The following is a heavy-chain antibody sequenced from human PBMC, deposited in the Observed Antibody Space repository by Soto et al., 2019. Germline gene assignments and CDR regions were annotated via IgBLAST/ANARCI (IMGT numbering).Heavy chain of an antibody. Sequence: QVQLVQSGAEVKKPGSSVKVSCKASGGTFRSYAISWVLQAPGQGLEWMGGIIPTFGTANYAQKFQGRVTITADESTSTAYMELSSLRSEDTVVYYCARGGKWAYYYGSGSYYSDYGMDVWCQGTTVTVSS. V-gene: IGHV1-69*01. CDR1: GGTFRSYA. D-gene: IGHD3-10*01. J-gene: IGHJ6*02. CDR3: ARGGKWAYYYGSGSYYSDYGMDV. CDR2: IIPTFGTA.